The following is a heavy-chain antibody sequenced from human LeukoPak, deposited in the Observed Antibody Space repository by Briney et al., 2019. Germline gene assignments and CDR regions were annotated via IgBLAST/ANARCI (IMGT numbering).Heavy chain of an antibody. D-gene: IGHD6-13*01. V-gene: IGHV3-74*01. CDR1: GFTFSSYW. CDR3: AREGVWRQQLVDYYYGMDV. Sequence: GGSLRLSCAASGFTFSSYWMHWVRQAPGKGLVWVSHINSDGSSTSYADSVKGRFTISRDNAKNTLYLQMNSLRAEDTAVYYCAREGVWRQQLVDYYYGMDVWGQGTTVTVSS. CDR2: INSDGSST. J-gene: IGHJ6*02.